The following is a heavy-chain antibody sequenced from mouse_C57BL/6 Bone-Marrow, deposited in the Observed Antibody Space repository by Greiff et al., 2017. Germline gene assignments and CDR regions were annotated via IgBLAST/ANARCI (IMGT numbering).Heavy chain of an antibody. Sequence: EVHLVESGGGLVQPGGSLKLSCAASGFTFSDYYMYWVRQTPEKSLEWVAYISNGGGSTNYPDTVKGRFTISRDNAKNTLYLQMSRLKSEDTAMYYCARHWAYWGQGTLVTVSA. CDR1: GFTFSDYY. J-gene: IGHJ3*01. CDR3: ARHWAY. CDR2: ISNGGGST. V-gene: IGHV5-12*01.